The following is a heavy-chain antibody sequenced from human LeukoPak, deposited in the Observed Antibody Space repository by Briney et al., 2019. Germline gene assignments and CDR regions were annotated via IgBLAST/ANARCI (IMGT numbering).Heavy chain of an antibody. V-gene: IGHV3-30*02. CDR1: GFTFSSYG. Sequence: GGSLRLSCAASGFTFSSYGMHWVRQAPGKGLEWVAFIRYDGSNKYYADSVKGRFTISRDNSKNTLYLQMNSLRAEDTAVYYCAKVVPAASYAFDIWGQGTMVTVSS. CDR3: AKVVPAASYAFDI. CDR2: IRYDGSNK. D-gene: IGHD2-2*01. J-gene: IGHJ3*02.